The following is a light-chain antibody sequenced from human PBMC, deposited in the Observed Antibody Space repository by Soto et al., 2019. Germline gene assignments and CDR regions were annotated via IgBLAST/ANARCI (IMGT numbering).Light chain of an antibody. CDR2: DVY. CDR3: TSYTSTSTPYV. Sequence: QSVLTQPASVSGSPGQSITISCAGTSSDVGRYMYVSWYQQHPGKAPKLIIYDVYNRPSGVSNRFSGSKSGNTASLTISGLQAVDDAAYYCTSYTSTSTPYVFGRVTKVTV. CDR1: SSDVGRYMY. V-gene: IGLV2-14*01. J-gene: IGLJ1*01.